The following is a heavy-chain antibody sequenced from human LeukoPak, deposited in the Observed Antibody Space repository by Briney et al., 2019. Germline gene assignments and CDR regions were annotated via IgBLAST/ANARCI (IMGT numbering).Heavy chain of an antibody. D-gene: IGHD6-13*01. J-gene: IGHJ6*02. V-gene: IGHV3-7*05. CDR1: GFTFSNYW. Sequence: PGGSLRLSCTASGFTFSNYWMSWVRQTPEKGLEWVANIKQDGSETVYVDSVKGRFTISRDNAQTSLYLQMSSQRAEDTAVYYCARDPYSSSWSYGMDVWGQGTTVTVSS. CDR2: IKQDGSET. CDR3: ARDPYSSSWSYGMDV.